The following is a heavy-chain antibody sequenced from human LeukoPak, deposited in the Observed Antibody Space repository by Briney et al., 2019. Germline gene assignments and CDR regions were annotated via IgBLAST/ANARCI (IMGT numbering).Heavy chain of an antibody. CDR1: GFTFDSYT. CDR3: ARGVSGWPYYLDF. V-gene: IGHV3-23*01. J-gene: IGHJ4*02. CDR2: ITGSGGDS. Sequence: GGSLRLSCAASGFTFDSYTMVWVRQAPGSGLEWVSAITGSGGDSYHADSVKGRFTVSRDNSKNTLFLQINSLRVEDTALYYCARGVSGWPYYLDFWGQGTLITVSS. D-gene: IGHD6-25*01.